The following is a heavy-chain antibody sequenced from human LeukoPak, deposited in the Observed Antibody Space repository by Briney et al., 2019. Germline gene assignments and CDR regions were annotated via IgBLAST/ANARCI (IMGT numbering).Heavy chain of an antibody. CDR3: ARHVSSVGVAVVITLIDS. V-gene: IGHV4-39*01. CDR2: IYSSGNT. J-gene: IGHJ4*02. Sequence: SETLALTCSVSGASLSSRTSYWGWLRQPPGKGLEWIGPIYSSGNTYYNPSLKSRVTIPRDTSKNQVSLKVNSVTAAGTATYYCARHVSSVGVAVVITLIDSWGQGILVTVSS. CDR1: GASLSSRTSY. D-gene: IGHD3-3*01.